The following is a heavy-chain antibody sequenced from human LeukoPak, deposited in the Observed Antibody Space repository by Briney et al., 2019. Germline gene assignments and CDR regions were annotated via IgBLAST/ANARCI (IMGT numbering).Heavy chain of an antibody. J-gene: IGHJ4*02. CDR1: GFTFSSYA. D-gene: IGHD6-13*01. CDR3: ARAKSSSWYSPDY. CDR2: ISSSGSTI. Sequence: PGGSLRLSCAASGFTFSSYAMSWVRQAPGKGLEWVSYISSSGSTIYYADSVKGRFTISRDNAKNSLYLQMNSLRAEDTAVYYCARAKSSSWYSPDYWGQGTLVTVSS. V-gene: IGHV3-48*04.